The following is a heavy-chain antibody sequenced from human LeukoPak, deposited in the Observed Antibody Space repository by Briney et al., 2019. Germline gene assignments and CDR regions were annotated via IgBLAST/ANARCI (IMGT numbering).Heavy chain of an antibody. CDR2: INQDGSVK. CDR3: ATSRDSSGVD. D-gene: IGHD3-22*01. Sequence: PGGSLRLSCAASGFTFRIYWMSWLRQAPGKGLEWVANINQDGSVKFYVDSVKGRFNISRDNTKNSLYLQMNSLRAEDTAVYYCATSRDSSGVDWGQGNLVTVSS. V-gene: IGHV3-7*01. J-gene: IGHJ4*02. CDR1: GFTFRIYW.